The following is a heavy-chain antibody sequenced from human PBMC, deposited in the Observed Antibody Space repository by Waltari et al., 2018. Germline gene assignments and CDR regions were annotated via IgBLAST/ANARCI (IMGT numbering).Heavy chain of an antibody. CDR1: GFTFSSYG. J-gene: IGHJ4*02. Sequence: QVQLVESGGGVVQPGGSLRLSCAASGFTFSSYGMHWVRQAPGKGLEWVAFIRYDGSNKCYADSVKGRFTISRDNSKNTLYLQTNSLRAEDTAVYYCAARHPINWGQGTLVTVSS. CDR2: IRYDGSNK. CDR3: AARHPIN. V-gene: IGHV3-30*02. D-gene: IGHD1-20*01.